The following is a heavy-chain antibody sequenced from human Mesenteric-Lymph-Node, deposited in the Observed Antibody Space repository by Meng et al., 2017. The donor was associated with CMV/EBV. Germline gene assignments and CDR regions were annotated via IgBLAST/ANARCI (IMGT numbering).Heavy chain of an antibody. D-gene: IGHD2-2*01. CDR3: ARGGVPAAQDY. V-gene: IGHV3-74*01. Sequence: GESLKISCVTSGFVFGNYYFHWVRQAPGKGLEWVSDINGFGRNTRYGDSVKGRFTISRDDAKDTLYLQMNSLRVEDTAVYYCARGGVPAAQDYWGQGTLVTVSS. CDR1: GFVFGNYY. CDR2: INGFGRNT. J-gene: IGHJ4*02.